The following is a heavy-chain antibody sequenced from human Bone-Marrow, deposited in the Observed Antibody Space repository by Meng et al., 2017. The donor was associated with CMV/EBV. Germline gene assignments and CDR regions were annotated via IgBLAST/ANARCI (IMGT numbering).Heavy chain of an antibody. J-gene: IGHJ3*02. V-gene: IGHV3-23*01. CDR2: ISGSGGST. D-gene: IGHD3-22*01. CDR3: ARATIYYDSSGYYYLDAFDI. CDR1: GFTFSSYA. Sequence: GGSLRLSCAASGFTFSSYAMSWVRQAPGKGLEWVSAISGSGGSTYYADSVKGRFTISRDNSKNTLYLQMNSLRAEDTAVYYCARATIYYDSSGYYYLDAFDIWGQGTMVTVSS.